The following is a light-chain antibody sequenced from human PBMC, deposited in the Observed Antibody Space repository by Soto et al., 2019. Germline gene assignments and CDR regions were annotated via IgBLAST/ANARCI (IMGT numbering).Light chain of an antibody. CDR2: EVS. V-gene: IGLV2-14*01. Sequence: QSALTQPASVSGSPGQSITISCTGTSNDVGGYAYVSWYQQYPGKAPKLVIYEVSNRPSGVSHRFSGSRSGNTASLPISGLQAEDEADYHCCSYTGNTTPVFGGGTKVTVL. J-gene: IGLJ3*02. CDR3: CSYTGNTTPV. CDR1: SNDVGGYAY.